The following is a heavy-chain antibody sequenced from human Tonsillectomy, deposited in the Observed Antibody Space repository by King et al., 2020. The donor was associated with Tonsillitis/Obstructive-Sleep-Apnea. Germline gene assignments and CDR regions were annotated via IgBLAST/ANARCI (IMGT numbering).Heavy chain of an antibody. CDR3: AGGLLRYGNGMDV. CDR1: GGSISSGGYY. J-gene: IGHJ6*02. D-gene: IGHD2-2*02. CDR2: IYYSGST. Sequence: QLQESGPGLVKPSQTLSLTCTVSGGSISSGGYYWSWIRQHPGKGLEWIGFIYYSGSTYYNPSLKSRVTISVDTSKNQFSLKLSSVTAADTAVYYCAGGLLRYGNGMDVRGQGTTVTVSS. V-gene: IGHV4-31*03.